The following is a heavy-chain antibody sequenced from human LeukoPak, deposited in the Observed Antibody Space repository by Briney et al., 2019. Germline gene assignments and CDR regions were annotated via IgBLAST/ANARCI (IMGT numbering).Heavy chain of an antibody. CDR1: GFTFSSYA. D-gene: IGHD3-16*02. V-gene: IGHV3-30*01. Sequence: PGRSLRLSCAASGFTFSSYAMHWVRQAPGKGPEWVAVISYDGGNKYYADSVKGRFTISRDNSKNTLYLQMNSLRAEDTAAYYCARDLRLGELSLSLFDYWGQGSLVTVSS. CDR2: ISYDGGNK. CDR3: ARDLRLGELSLSLFDY. J-gene: IGHJ4*02.